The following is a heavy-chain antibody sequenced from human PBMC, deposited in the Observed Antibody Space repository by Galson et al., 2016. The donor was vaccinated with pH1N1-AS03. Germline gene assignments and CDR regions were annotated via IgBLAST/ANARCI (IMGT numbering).Heavy chain of an antibody. CDR2: VYYSGRT. J-gene: IGHJ5*02. V-gene: IGHV4-39*01. CDR1: GDSMDSSSYH. Sequence: ETLSLTCSVSGDSMDSSSYHWGWIRQPPGKGLEWIGTVYYSGRTYYNPSLNRRVTISVDVSRRHFSLQLKSVSATDTGVYYCARQATPEGWLHYTWFDPWGQGTLVTVSS. CDR3: ARQATPEGWLHYTWFDP. D-gene: IGHD5-24*01.